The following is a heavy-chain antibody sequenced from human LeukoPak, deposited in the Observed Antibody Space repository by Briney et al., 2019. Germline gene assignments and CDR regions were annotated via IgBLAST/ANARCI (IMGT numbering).Heavy chain of an antibody. V-gene: IGHV4-59*01. Sequence: SETLSLTCTVSGGSISSYYWSWIRQPPGKGLEWIGYIYYSGSTNYNPSLKSRVTISVDTSKNQISLKLSSVTAADTAVYYCAGGPDGYSSSWYYYYGMDVWGQGTTVTVSS. D-gene: IGHD6-13*01. J-gene: IGHJ6*02. CDR3: AGGPDGYSSSWYYYYGMDV. CDR1: GGSISSYY. CDR2: IYYSGST.